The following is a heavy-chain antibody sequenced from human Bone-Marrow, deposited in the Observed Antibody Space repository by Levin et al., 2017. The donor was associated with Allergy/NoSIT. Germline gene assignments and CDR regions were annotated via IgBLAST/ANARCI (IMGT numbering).Heavy chain of an antibody. V-gene: IGHV1-46*01. CDR2: INPADGNT. CDR1: GYIFTNYY. D-gene: IGHD3-22*01. Sequence: GESLKISCKASGYIFTNYYMNWVRQAPGQGLEWMGIINPADGNTASAQSFQGRLILTRDTSTSALYMELTSLRSEDTAFYYCARGLRYDSTWFSPQFDYWGQGSLVTVSS. CDR3: ARGLRYDSTWFSPQFDY. J-gene: IGHJ4*02.